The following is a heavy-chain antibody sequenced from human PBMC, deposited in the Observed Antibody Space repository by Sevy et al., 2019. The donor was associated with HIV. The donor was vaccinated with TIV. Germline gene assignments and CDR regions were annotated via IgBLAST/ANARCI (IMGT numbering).Heavy chain of an antibody. Sequence: GESLKISCAASGFTFRNAWMSWVRQAPGKGLEWVGRIKSQTDGGTTDYAAPVKGRFTISRDDSKNTLYLQMNSLKTEDTAVYYCTTEITMIVVVIKGNYWGQGTLVTVSS. V-gene: IGHV3-15*01. CDR1: GFTFRNAW. D-gene: IGHD3-22*01. CDR3: TTEITMIVVVIKGNY. CDR2: IKSQTDGGTT. J-gene: IGHJ4*02.